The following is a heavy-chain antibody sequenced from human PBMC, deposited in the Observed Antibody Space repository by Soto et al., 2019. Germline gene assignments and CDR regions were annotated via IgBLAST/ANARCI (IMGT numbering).Heavy chain of an antibody. Sequence: SETLSLTCAVYGGSFSGYYWSWIRQPPGKGLEWIGEINHSGSTNYNPSLKSRVTISVDTSKNQFSLKLSSVTAADTAVYYCAAPTSSSSGSMHVWGKGTTVTVS. CDR1: GGSFSGYY. CDR2: INHSGST. J-gene: IGHJ6*03. D-gene: IGHD6-6*01. CDR3: AAPTSSSSGSMHV. V-gene: IGHV4-34*01.